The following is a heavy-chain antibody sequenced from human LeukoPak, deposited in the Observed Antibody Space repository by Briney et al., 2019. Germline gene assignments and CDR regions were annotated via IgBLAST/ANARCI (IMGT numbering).Heavy chain of an antibody. D-gene: IGHD2-21*02. V-gene: IGHV3-30*18. CDR1: GFIFNNYG. CDR2: ISYDGSNK. CDR3: AQDWAPYCGGDCYFNY. Sequence: GRSLRLSCAASGFIFNNYGMHWVRQAPGKGLEWVAVISYDGSNKNYADSVKGRFTISRDSSKNTVYLQMNSLRVEDTAVYYCAQDWAPYCGGDCYFNYWGQGTLVTVSS. J-gene: IGHJ4*02.